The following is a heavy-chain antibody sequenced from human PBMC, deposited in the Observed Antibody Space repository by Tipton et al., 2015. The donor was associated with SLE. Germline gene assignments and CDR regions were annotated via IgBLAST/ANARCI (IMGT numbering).Heavy chain of an antibody. CDR2: ISYDGVEK. V-gene: IGHV3-30*04. CDR3: ARDFAGCSWCLIWFEP. D-gene: IGHD6-13*01. CDR1: GFSFSRYA. J-gene: IGHJ5*02. Sequence: SLRLSCAASGFSFSRYAIHWVRQAPGKGLEWVGVISYDGVEKHYADSMKGRFTISRDNSKNTLYLQMNTLRDEDTAVYYCARDFAGCSWCLIWFEPWGQGTLVIVSS.